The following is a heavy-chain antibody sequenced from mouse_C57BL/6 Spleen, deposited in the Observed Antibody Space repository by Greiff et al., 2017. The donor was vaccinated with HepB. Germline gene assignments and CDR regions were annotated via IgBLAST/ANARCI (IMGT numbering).Heavy chain of an antibody. CDR3: TRSRGLDY. CDR1: GYTFTDYE. V-gene: IGHV1-15*01. CDR2: IDPETGGT. D-gene: IGHD3-3*01. Sequence: VKLMESGAELVRPGASVTLSCKASGYTFTDYEMHWVKQTPVHGLEWIGAIDPETGGTAYNQKFKGKAILTADKSSSTAYMELRSLTSEDSAVYYCTRSRGLDYWGQGTTLTVSS. J-gene: IGHJ2*01.